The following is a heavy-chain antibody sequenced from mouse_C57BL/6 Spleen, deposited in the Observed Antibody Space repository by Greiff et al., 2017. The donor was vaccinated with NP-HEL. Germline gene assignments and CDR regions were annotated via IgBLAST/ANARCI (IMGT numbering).Heavy chain of an antibody. V-gene: IGHV1-69*01. CDR2: IDPSDSYT. CDR3: ARNGVTTVVADYFDY. D-gene: IGHD1-1*01. Sequence: QVQLQQPGAELVMPGASVKLSCKASGYTFTSYWMHWVKQRPGQGLEWIGEIDPSDSYTNYNQKFKGKSTLTVDKSSSTAYMQLSSLTSEDSAVYYCARNGVTTVVADYFDYWGQGTTLTVSS. CDR1: GYTFTSYW. J-gene: IGHJ2*01.